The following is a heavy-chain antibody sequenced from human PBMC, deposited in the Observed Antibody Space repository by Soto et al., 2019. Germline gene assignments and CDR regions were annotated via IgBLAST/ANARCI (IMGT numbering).Heavy chain of an antibody. CDR3: ARVVRFFVEPPSRGWFDP. CDR2: IYYSGST. D-gene: IGHD3-3*01. V-gene: IGHV4-61*01. J-gene: IGHJ5*02. CDR1: GGSVSSGSYY. Sequence: PSETLSLTCTVSGGSVSSGSYYWSWIRQPPGKGLEWIGYIYYSGSTNYNPSLKSRVTISVDTSKNQFSLKLSSVTAADTAVYYCARVVRFFVEPPSRGWFDPWGQGTLVTVSS.